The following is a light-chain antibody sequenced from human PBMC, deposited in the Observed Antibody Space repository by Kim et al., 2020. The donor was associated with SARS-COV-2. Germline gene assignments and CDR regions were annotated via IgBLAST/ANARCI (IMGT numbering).Light chain of an antibody. CDR3: QTWGTGIRV. V-gene: IGLV4-69*01. CDR2: LNSDGSH. Sequence: SVKLTCTPSSGHSSYAIAWHQQQPEKGPRYLMKLNSDGSHSKGDGIPDRFSGSSSGAERYLTISSLQSEDEADYYCQTWGTGIRVFGGGTQLTVL. CDR1: SGHSSYA. J-gene: IGLJ3*02.